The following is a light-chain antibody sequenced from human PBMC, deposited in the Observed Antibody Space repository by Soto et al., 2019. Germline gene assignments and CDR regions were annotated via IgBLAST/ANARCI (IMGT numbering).Light chain of an antibody. V-gene: IGKV3D-20*02. CDR3: QQRHMWPIT. J-gene: IGKJ5*01. CDR2: GAS. CDR1: ESVSGSY. Sequence: VLPQSPGTLSLSPGERAALSCRASESVSGSYIAWYQQKVGQSPRLLIYGASNRATGIPDRFSGSGSGTDFTLTISSLEPEDSAVYYCQQRHMWPITFGQGTRLEIK.